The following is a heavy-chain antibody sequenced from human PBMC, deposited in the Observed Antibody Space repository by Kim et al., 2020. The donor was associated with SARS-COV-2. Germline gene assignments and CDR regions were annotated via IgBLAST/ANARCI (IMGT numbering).Heavy chain of an antibody. CDR1: GGTFSSYA. D-gene: IGHD3-10*01. V-gene: IGHV1-69*13. CDR3: ARNPYYYGSGSYKAWAFQH. CDR2: IIPIFGTA. Sequence: SVKVSCKASGGTFSSYAISWVRQAPGQGLEWMGGIIPIFGTANYAQKFQGRVTITADESTSTAYMELSSLRSEDTAVYYCARNPYYYGSGSYKAWAFQHWGQGTLVTVSS. J-gene: IGHJ1*01.